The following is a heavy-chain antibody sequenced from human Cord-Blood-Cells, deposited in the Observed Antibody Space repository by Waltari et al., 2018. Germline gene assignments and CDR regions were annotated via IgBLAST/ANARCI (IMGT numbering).Heavy chain of an antibody. J-gene: IGHJ3*02. Sequence: EVQLVESGGGLVQPGGSLRLSCAASGFTFSSYWMSWVRQAPGKGLEWVDNKKQDGSEKYYVDSVKGRFTISRDNAKNSLYLQMNSLRAEDTAVYYCARGLAGDDAFDIWGQGTMVTVSS. CDR3: ARGLAGDDAFDI. V-gene: IGHV3-7*01. D-gene: IGHD2-21*01. CDR1: GFTFSSYW. CDR2: KKQDGSEK.